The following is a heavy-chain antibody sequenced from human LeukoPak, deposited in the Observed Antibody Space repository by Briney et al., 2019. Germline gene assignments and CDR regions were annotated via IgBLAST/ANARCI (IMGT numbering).Heavy chain of an antibody. V-gene: IGHV3-21*01. Sequence: PGGSLRLSCAASGFTFSSYSMNWVRQAPGKGLEWVSSISSSSSYIYYADSVKGRFTISRDNAKNSLYLQMNSLRAEDTAVYYCARVSPDYGGYFDSWGQGTLVAVSS. J-gene: IGHJ4*02. CDR3: ARVSPDYGGYFDS. D-gene: IGHD4-23*01. CDR2: ISSSSSYI. CDR1: GFTFSSYS.